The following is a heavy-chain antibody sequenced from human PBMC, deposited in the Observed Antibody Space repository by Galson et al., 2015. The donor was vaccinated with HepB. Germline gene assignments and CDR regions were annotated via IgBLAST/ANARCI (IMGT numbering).Heavy chain of an antibody. D-gene: IGHD1-26*01. CDR2: INSDGSST. CDR3: AKPTSSSVGFDS. J-gene: IGHJ4*02. Sequence: SLRLSCAASGFTISSYWMNWVRQAPGKGLVWVSRINSDGSSTSYADSVKGRFTISRDNAKNTMYLQMNSLRAEDTAVYYCAKPTSSSVGFDSWGQGALVTVSS. CDR1: GFTISSYW. V-gene: IGHV3-74*01.